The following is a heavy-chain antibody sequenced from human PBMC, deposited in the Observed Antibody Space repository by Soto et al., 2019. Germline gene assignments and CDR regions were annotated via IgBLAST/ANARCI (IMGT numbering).Heavy chain of an antibody. V-gene: IGHV4-59*04. CDR1: GGSISSYY. Sequence: PSETLSLTCTVSGGSISSYYWSWIRQPPGKGLEWFGYIYYSGSIYYNPSLKSRVTISVDTSKNQFSLKLSSVTAADTAVYYCASPSGWSYLVLDAFDIWGQGTMVTVSS. J-gene: IGHJ3*02. CDR3: ASPSGWSYLVLDAFDI. CDR2: IYYSGSI. D-gene: IGHD6-13*01.